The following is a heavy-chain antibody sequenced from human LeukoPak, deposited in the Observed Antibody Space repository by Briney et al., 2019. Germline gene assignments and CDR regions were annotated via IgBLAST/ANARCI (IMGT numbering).Heavy chain of an antibody. D-gene: IGHD2-2*01. Sequence: PGRSLRLSCTASGFTFGDYAMSWFRQAPGKGLEWVGFIRSKAYGGTTEYAASVKGRFTISRDDSKSIAYLQMSSLKTEDTAVYYCTRGHCSSTSCYRGFDPWGQGTLVTVSS. CDR3: TRGHCSSTSCYRGFDP. CDR2: IRSKAYGGTT. CDR1: GFTFGDYA. V-gene: IGHV3-49*03. J-gene: IGHJ5*02.